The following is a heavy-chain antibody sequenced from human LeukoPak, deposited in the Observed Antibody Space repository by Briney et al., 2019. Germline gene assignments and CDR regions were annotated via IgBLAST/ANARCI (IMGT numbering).Heavy chain of an antibody. V-gene: IGHV4-59*01. Sequence: SETLSLTCTVSGGSISSYYWSWIRHPPGKGLEWMGYIYYSGSTNYNPPLNSRVTISVDTSKNQFSLKLSSVTAADTAVYYCARWFNDFWSVPSYWYFDLWGRGTLVTVSS. CDR2: IYYSGST. D-gene: IGHD3-3*01. J-gene: IGHJ2*01. CDR1: GGSISSYY. CDR3: ARWFNDFWSVPSYWYFDL.